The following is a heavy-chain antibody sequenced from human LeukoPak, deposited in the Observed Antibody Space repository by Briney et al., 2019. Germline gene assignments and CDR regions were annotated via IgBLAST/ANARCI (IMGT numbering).Heavy chain of an antibody. D-gene: IGHD4-17*01. J-gene: IGHJ4*02. Sequence: GGSLRLSCAASGFTFSRNVMHWVRQAPGKGLEWVGVISSDGSNKYYADSVKGRFTISRDNSKNTLYLQMNSLRAEDAAVYYCARSPTMGTTLNYWGQGTLVTVSS. CDR1: GFTFSRNV. CDR3: ARSPTMGTTLNY. CDR2: ISSDGSNK. V-gene: IGHV3-30*04.